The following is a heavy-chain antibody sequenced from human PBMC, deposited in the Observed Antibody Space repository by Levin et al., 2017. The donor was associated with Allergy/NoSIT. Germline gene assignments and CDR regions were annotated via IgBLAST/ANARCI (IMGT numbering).Heavy chain of an antibody. D-gene: IGHD3-3*01. CDR2: INHSGST. CDR3: ARDHRFLEWLL. J-gene: IGHJ4*02. V-gene: IGHV4-38-2*02. CDR1: GYSISSNYY. Sequence: PGGSLRLSCTVSGYSISSNYYWGWIRQPPGKGLEWIGSINHSGSTYYNPSLKSRVTISVDTSKNQFSLKLSSVTAADTAVYYCARDHRFLEWLLWGQGTLVTVSS.